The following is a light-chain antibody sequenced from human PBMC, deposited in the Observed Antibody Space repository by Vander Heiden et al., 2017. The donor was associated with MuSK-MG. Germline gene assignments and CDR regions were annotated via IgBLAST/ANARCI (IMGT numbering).Light chain of an antibody. J-gene: IGKJ4*01. CDR3: QQHKSNTPLS. Sequence: DIQLTQSPSFLSASVGDRVTITCRASQGISTYLAWYQQKPGRAPKLLIYAASTLQSGVPSRFSGGGYGTEFTLTVSSRQPEDSAPYYCQQHKSNTPLSFGGGTKVEIK. V-gene: IGKV1-9*01. CDR1: QGISTY. CDR2: AAS.